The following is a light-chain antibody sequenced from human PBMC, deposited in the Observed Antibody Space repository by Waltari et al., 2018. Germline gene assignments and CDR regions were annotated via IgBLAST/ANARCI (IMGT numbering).Light chain of an antibody. CDR1: SSDVGGYNY. J-gene: IGLJ2*01. CDR3: SSYAGSNNLV. V-gene: IGLV2-8*01. Sequence: QSALTQPPSASGSPGQSVTISCTGTSSDVGGYNYVSWYQQHPGKAPKPMIYQVSNRPSVVRARFSGSKSGNTASLTVSGLQAEDEADYYCSSYAGSNNLVFGGGTKLTVL. CDR2: QVS.